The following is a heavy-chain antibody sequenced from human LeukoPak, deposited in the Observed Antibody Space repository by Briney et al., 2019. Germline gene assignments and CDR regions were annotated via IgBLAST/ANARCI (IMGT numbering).Heavy chain of an antibody. J-gene: IGHJ2*01. V-gene: IGHV4-30-4*01. Sequence: PSQTLSLTCTVSGGSISSGDYYWSWIRQPPGKGLEWIGYIYYSGSTYYNPSLKSRVPISVDTSKNQFSLKLSSVTAGDTAVYYCARKCRVLLWYFDLWGRGTLVTVSS. CDR2: IYYSGST. CDR1: GGSISSGDYY. CDR3: ARKCRVLLWYFDL. D-gene: IGHD6-19*01.